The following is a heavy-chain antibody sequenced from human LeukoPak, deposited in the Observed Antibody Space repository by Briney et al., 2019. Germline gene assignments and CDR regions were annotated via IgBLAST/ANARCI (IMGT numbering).Heavy chain of an antibody. CDR3: ARDSPSSSLDY. D-gene: IGHD6-6*01. V-gene: IGHV3-30*01. Sequence: GGSLRLSCAASGFTFSSYAMHWVRQAPGKGLEWVAVISYDGSNKYYADSVKGRFTISRDNSKNTLYLQMNSLRAEDTAVYYCARDSPSSSLDYWGQGTLVTVSS. J-gene: IGHJ4*02. CDR2: ISYDGSNK. CDR1: GFTFSSYA.